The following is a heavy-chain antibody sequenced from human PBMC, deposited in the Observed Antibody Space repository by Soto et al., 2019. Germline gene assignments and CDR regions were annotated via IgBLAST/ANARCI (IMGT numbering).Heavy chain of an antibody. CDR1: GYTFTGHY. CDR3: ARANVITFGGIIDPSFFDY. V-gene: IGHV5-51*01. D-gene: IGHD3-16*02. J-gene: IGHJ4*02. Sequence: KVSCKGSGYTFTGHYMHWVRQMPGKGLEWMGIIYPGDSDSRYSPSFQGQVTISADKSISTAYLQWSSLKASDTALYYCARANVITFGGIIDPSFFDYWGQGTLVTVSS. CDR2: IYPGDSDS.